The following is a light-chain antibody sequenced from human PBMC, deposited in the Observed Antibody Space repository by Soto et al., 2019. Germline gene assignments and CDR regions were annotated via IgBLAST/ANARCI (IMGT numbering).Light chain of an antibody. V-gene: IGKV3-11*01. J-gene: IGKJ1*01. CDR1: QSVSNNY. CDR3: QQRSNWPRT. Sequence: ELVLTQSPGTLSLSPGARATLSCRASQSVSNNYLAWYQQKHGQAPRLLIYGASNRATGIPARFSEIVSGTDLTITLGSLEPEDGEVYDGQQRSNWPRTFGQGTKVDIK. CDR2: GAS.